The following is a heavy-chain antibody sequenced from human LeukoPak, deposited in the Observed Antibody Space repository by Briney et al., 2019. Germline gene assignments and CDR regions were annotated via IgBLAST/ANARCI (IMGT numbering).Heavy chain of an antibody. Sequence: GRSLRLSCAASGFTFSSYSMNWVRQAPGKGLEWVSCISSSSSTIYYADSVKGRFTISRDNAKNSLYLQMNSLRDEDTAVYYCARAPLTYSSGWSFGGFDYWGQGTLVTVSS. CDR1: GFTFSSYS. CDR3: ARAPLTYSSGWSFGGFDY. V-gene: IGHV3-48*02. CDR2: ISSSSSTI. D-gene: IGHD6-19*01. J-gene: IGHJ4*02.